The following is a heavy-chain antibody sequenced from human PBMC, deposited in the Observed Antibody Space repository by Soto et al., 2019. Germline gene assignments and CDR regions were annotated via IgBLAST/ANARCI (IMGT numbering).Heavy chain of an antibody. CDR3: ARDHIAAADTYALDI. CDR2: INPGTGAT. J-gene: IGHJ3*02. D-gene: IGHD6-25*01. V-gene: IGHV1-46*01. Sequence: ASVKVSCKASGYTFSSYYMHWVRQAPGQGLEWVGLINPGTGATAYAQKFQGRATMTSDTSTSTVYMELRSLTSEDTAVYYCARDHIAAADTYALDIWGQGTMVTVSS. CDR1: GYTFSSYY.